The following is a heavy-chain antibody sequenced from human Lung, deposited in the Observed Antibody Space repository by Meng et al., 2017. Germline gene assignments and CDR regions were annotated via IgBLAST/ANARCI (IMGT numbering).Heavy chain of an antibody. CDR3: ARDEDISAAGYLLGDF. CDR1: GYNFPDYY. D-gene: IGHD6-13*01. Sequence: VRRVQSGAAGKRPGASVKASCKPSGYNFPDYYKPWVQLAPGQGLEWMGHIDPKSDNTHYAQKFQGRVAMTRDTSISTAYMELSGLRSDDTAVYYCARDEDISAAGYLLGDFWGQGTLVTVSS. J-gene: IGHJ4*02. CDR2: IDPKSDNT. V-gene: IGHV1-2*06.